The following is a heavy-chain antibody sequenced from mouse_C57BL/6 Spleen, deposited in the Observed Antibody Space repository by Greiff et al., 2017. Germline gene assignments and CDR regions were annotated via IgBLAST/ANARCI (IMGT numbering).Heavy chain of an antibody. V-gene: IGHV1-26*01. CDR3: ARAEGGSPFSD. Sequence: VQLQQSGPELVKPGASVKISCKASGYTFTDYYMNWVKQSHGKSLEWIGDINPNNGGTSYNQKFKVKATLTVDKSSSTAYMELRSLTSEDSAVYYCARAEGGSPFSDWGQAALVTVSA. CDR1: GYTFTDYY. J-gene: IGHJ3*01. CDR2: INPNNGGT.